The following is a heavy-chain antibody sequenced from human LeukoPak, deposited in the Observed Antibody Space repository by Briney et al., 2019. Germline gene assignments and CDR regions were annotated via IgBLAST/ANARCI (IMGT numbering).Heavy chain of an antibody. CDR3: ARDSPDCSSTSCYRGYYYYGMDV. CDR2: IKQDRSEK. D-gene: IGHD2-2*01. V-gene: IGHV3-7*01. J-gene: IGHJ6*02. Sequence: GGSLRLSSAASGFTFSSYWMSWVRQAPGKGLEWVANIKQDRSEKYYVDSVKGRFTISRDNAKNSLYLQMNSLRAEDTAVYYCARDSPDCSSTSCYRGYYYYGMDVWGQGTTVTVSS. CDR1: GFTFSSYW.